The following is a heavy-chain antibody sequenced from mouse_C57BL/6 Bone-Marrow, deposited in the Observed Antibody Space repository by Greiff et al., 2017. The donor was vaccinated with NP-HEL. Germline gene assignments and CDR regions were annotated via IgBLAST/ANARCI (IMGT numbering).Heavy chain of an antibody. Sequence: QVQLQQPGAELVKPGASVKMSCKASGYTFTSYWITWVKQRPGQGLEWIGDIYPGSGSTNYNEKFKSKATLTVDTSSSTAYMQLSSLTSEDSAVXYCAGGRYYYGSSPFGYWGQGATLTVSS. J-gene: IGHJ2*01. V-gene: IGHV1-55*01. CDR2: IYPGSGST. CDR1: GYTFTSYW. D-gene: IGHD1-1*01. CDR3: AGGRYYYGSSPFGY.